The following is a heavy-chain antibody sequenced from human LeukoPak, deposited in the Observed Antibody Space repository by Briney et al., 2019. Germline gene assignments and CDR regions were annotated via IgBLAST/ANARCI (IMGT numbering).Heavy chain of an antibody. CDR2: IYYSGST. Sequence: SETLSLTCTVSGGSISSYYWSWIQQPPGKGLEWIGYIYYSGSTNYNPSLKSRVTISVDTSKNQFSLKLSSVTAADTAVYYCARTYYYDSSGYYYPGVYYFDYWGQGTLVTVSS. CDR1: GGSISSYY. J-gene: IGHJ4*02. V-gene: IGHV4-59*01. CDR3: ARTYYYDSSGYYYPGVYYFDY. D-gene: IGHD3-22*01.